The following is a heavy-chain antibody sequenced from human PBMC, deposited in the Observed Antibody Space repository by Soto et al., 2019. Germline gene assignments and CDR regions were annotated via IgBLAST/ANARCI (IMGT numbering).Heavy chain of an antibody. CDR1: GGSISSYY. Sequence: SETLSLTCTVSGGSISSYYWSWIRQPPGKGLEWIGYIYYSGSTNYNPSLKSRVTISVDTSKNQFSLKLSSVTAADTAVYYCARGLNCSGGSCYYYYYYMDVWGKGTTVTVSS. CDR2: IYYSGST. D-gene: IGHD2-15*01. V-gene: IGHV4-59*01. J-gene: IGHJ6*03. CDR3: ARGLNCSGGSCYYYYYYMDV.